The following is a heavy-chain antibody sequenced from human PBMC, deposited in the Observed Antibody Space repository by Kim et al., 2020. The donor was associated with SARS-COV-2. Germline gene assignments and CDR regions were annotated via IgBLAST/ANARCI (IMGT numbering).Heavy chain of an antibody. J-gene: IGHJ4*02. CDR3: ARFPVTDYFDY. CDR2: DT. Sequence: DTQYTPTFQGKVTISADKSISTAYLQWSSLKASDTAMYYCARFPVTDYFDYWGQGTLVTVSS. D-gene: IGHD4-4*01. V-gene: IGHV5-51*01.